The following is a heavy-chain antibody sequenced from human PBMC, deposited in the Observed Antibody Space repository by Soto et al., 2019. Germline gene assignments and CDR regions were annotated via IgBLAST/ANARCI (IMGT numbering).Heavy chain of an antibody. Sequence: GASVKVSCKASGYTFTSHGISWVRQAPGQGLEWMGWISAYNGNTNYAQKLQGRVTMTTDTSTSTAYMELRSLRSDDTAVYYCARTLLRFLEWLLDFDYWGQGTLVTVSS. V-gene: IGHV1-18*01. CDR2: ISAYNGNT. CDR1: GYTFTSHG. CDR3: ARTLLRFLEWLLDFDY. J-gene: IGHJ4*02. D-gene: IGHD3-3*01.